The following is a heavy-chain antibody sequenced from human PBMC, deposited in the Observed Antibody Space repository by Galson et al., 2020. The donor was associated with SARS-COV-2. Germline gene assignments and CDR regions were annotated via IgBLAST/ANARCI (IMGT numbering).Heavy chain of an antibody. V-gene: IGHV4-34*01. CDR3: ARGTRDTTMIVLVITSVSCFFDH. CDR2: INHYGSS. Sequence: GESQASETLSLTCAVYGGSFSGYYWSWIRQPPARGLEWIGEINHYGSSTYNTSLKRRVPISVDTSKNQFSLRLKSVTAADTAVYYCARGTRDTTMIVLVITSVSCFFDHWGQGNLVTVSS. CDR1: GGSFSGYY. J-gene: IGHJ4*02. D-gene: IGHD3-22*01.